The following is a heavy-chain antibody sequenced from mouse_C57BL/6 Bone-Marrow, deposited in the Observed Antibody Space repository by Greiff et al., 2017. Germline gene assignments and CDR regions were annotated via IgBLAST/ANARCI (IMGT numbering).Heavy chain of an antibody. J-gene: IGHJ4*01. Sequence: VQLQQSGAELVRPGASVKLSCTASGFNIKDDYMHWVKQRPEQGLEWIGWIDPENGATEYASKFQGKATITADTSSNTAYLQLSSLTSEDTAVYYCTPSSHAMDYWGQGTSVTVSS. V-gene: IGHV14-4*01. CDR1: GFNIKDDY. CDR2: IDPENGAT. CDR3: TPSSHAMDY. D-gene: IGHD1-1*01.